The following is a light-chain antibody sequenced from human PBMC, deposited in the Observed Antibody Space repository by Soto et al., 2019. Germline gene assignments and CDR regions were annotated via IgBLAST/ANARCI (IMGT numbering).Light chain of an antibody. CDR2: AAS. CDR3: QKYNSAPPWT. V-gene: IGKV1-27*01. J-gene: IGKJ1*01. Sequence: EIQISQSPSSLSATVGDRVTIPCRASQGISNHLAWYQQKPGKLPKLLVYAASTLQSGVPSRFSGSGSGTDFTLTISSLQPEDVATYYCQKYNSAPPWTFGQGTKV. CDR1: QGISNH.